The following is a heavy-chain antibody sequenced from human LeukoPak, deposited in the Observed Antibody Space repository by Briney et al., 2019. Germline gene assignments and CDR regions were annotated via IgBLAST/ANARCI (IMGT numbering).Heavy chain of an antibody. CDR2: INHSGST. D-gene: IGHD3-10*01. V-gene: IGHV4-34*01. J-gene: IGHJ4*02. Sequence: SETLSLTCAVYGGSFSGYYWSWIRQPPGKGLEWIGEINHSGSTNYNPSLKSRVTISVDTSKNQFSLKLSSVTAADTAVYYCAREKPTLSDTGSGMLYYFDYWGQGTLVTVSS. CDR1: GGSFSGYY. CDR3: AREKPTLSDTGSGMLYYFDY.